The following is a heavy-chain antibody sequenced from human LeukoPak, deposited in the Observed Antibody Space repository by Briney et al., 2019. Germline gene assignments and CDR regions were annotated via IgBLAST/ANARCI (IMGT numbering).Heavy chain of an antibody. V-gene: IGHV4-59*01. J-gene: IGHJ6*03. D-gene: IGHD2-21*02. CDR2: IYYSGST. Sequence: SETLSLTCTVSGGSISSYYWSWIRQPPGKGLEWIGYIYYSGSTNYNPSPKSRVTISVDTSKNQFSLKLSSVTAADTAVYYCARGAVTALYYYYMDVWGKGTTVTVSS. CDR3: ARGAVTALYYYYMDV. CDR1: GGSISSYY.